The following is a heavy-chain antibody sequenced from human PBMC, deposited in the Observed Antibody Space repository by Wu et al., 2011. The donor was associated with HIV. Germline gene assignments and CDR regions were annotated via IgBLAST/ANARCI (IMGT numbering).Heavy chain of an antibody. Sequence: QVKLVQSGAEVKKPGSSVKVSCKASGGTFSRYIITWVRQAPGQGLEWMGGIIPIFGTAKYVQKFQGRVTITADKSTSTAYMELSSLTSEDTAVYYCARDLGGDEDYWGQGTLVTVSA. CDR3: ARDLGGDEDY. CDR2: IIPIFGTA. J-gene: IGHJ4*02. CDR1: GGTFSRYI. D-gene: IGHD2-21*01. V-gene: IGHV1-69*14.